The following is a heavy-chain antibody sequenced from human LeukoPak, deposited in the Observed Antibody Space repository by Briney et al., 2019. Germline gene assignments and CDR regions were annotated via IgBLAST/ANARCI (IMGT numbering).Heavy chain of an antibody. J-gene: IGHJ4*02. CDR2: IRYDGTNL. Sequence: GGSLRLSCVASGFTFNNYGMHWVRQAPGKGLEWVSFIRYDGTNLYYTNSVKGRFTISRDNSRSTLYLQMNSLKTEDTAMHYCAKGAPNLPDYWGQGTLVTVSS. V-gene: IGHV3-30*02. CDR1: GFTFNNYG. CDR3: AKGAPNLPDY.